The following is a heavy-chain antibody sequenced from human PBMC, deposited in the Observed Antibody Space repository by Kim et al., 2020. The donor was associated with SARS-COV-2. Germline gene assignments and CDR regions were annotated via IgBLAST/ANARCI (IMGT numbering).Heavy chain of an antibody. D-gene: IGHD3-10*01. Sequence: SETLSLTCTVSGDSISSSNCFWVWIRQPPGKGLEWIGNIYYNGDTYYNPSLKSRVTISVDTSKNQFSLRLSSVTAADTAVYYCARRLYGSGRADYWGQGTLVTVSS. CDR3: ARRLYGSGRADY. CDR2: IYYNGDT. J-gene: IGHJ4*02. V-gene: IGHV4-39*01. CDR1: GDSISSSNCF.